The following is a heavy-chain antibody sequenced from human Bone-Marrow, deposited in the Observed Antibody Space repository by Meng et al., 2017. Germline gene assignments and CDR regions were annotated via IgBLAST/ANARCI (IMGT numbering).Heavy chain of an antibody. V-gene: IGHV3-11*01. Sequence: GESLKISCAASGFTFSNSDMNWIRQAPGKGLEWVSYISSSGSTIYYADSVKGRFTISRDNAKNSLYLQMNSLRAEDTAVYYCARISSGWLDYWGQGTLVTSPQ. CDR1: GFTFSNSD. CDR3: ARISSGWLDY. CDR2: ISSSGSTI. J-gene: IGHJ4*02. D-gene: IGHD6-19*01.